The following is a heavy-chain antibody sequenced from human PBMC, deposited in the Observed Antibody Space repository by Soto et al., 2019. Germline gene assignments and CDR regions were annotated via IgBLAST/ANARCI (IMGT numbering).Heavy chain of an antibody. CDR2: IYSGGDT. D-gene: IGHD3-10*01. J-gene: IGHJ6*02. V-gene: IGHV3-53*01. Sequence: EVQLVESGGTSIQPGGSLRLSCAASGFSVSSDYMSWVRQAPGKGLEWVSLIYSGGDTYYADSVKGRFTISRDISCNTIYLHMTSLRADDTAIYYCTRAGSDPGNFYISNYYAMDVWGRGTTVTVSS. CDR3: TRAGSDPGNFYISNYYAMDV. CDR1: GFSVSSDY.